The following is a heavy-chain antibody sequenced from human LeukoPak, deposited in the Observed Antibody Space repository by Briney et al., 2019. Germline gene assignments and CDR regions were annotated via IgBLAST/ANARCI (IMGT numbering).Heavy chain of an antibody. CDR2: ITSRDGTT. CDR1: GFTFSIYA. CDR3: ARDRPNYYGSDGHYYRRDGDY. Sequence: GGSLRLSCAASGFTFSIYAMSWVRQTPGKGLEWDSSITSRDGTTYYADSVKGRFTISRDNSENTLYLQMNSLRAEDSALYYCARDRPNYYGSDGHYYRRDGDYWGQGTLVTVSS. J-gene: IGHJ4*02. V-gene: IGHV3-23*01. D-gene: IGHD3-22*01.